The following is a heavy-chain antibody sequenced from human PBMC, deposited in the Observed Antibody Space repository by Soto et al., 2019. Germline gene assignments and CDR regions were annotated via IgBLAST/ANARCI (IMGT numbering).Heavy chain of an antibody. V-gene: IGHV4-31*03. D-gene: IGHD2-2*01. CDR1: GGSISSGGYY. J-gene: IGHJ3*02. CDR2: IYYSGST. CDR3: AREIVVVPAASRGDALDI. Sequence: QVQLQEAGPGLVKPSQTLSLTCTVSGGSISSGGYYWSWIRQHPGKGLEWIGYIYYSGSTYYNPSLKSRVNISVDTSKNQFSLKLSSVTAADTAVYYCAREIVVVPAASRGDALDIWGQGTMVTVSS.